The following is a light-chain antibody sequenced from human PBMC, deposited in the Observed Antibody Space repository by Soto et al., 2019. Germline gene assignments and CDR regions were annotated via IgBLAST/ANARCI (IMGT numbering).Light chain of an antibody. J-gene: IGLJ1*01. Sequence: QSVLTQPASVSGSPGQSITISCTGTSSDVGSYNLVSWYQHHPGKAPKLMIYEVSKRPSGVSNRFSGSKSGNTASLTISGLQAEDEADYYCCSYAGSSTLGFGTGTKVTVL. CDR1: SSDVGSYNL. V-gene: IGLV2-23*02. CDR3: CSYAGSSTLG. CDR2: EVS.